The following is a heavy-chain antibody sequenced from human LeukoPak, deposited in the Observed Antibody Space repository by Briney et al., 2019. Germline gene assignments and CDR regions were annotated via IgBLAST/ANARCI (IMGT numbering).Heavy chain of an antibody. V-gene: IGHV3-23*01. D-gene: IGHD6-6*01. CDR3: AKAPPVPREPYFDY. CDR1: GFTFSSYA. CDR2: ISGSGGST. J-gene: IGHJ4*02. Sequence: GGSLRLSCAASGFTFSSYAMSWVRQAPGKGLEWVSAISGSGGSTYYADSVKGRFTISRDNSKNTLYLQMGSLRAEDMAVYYCAKAPPVPREPYFDYWGQGTLVTVSS.